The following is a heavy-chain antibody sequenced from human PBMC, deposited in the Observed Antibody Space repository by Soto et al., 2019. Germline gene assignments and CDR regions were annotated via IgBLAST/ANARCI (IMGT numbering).Heavy chain of an antibody. CDR2: IYYSGST. Sequence: SETLSLTCTVSGGSISSYYWSWIRQPPGKGLEWIGYIYYSGSTNYNPSLKSRVTISVDTSKNQFSLKLSSVTAADTAVYYCARAGPDDSSSWYSDYYYYGMDVWGQGTTVTVSS. V-gene: IGHV4-59*12. D-gene: IGHD6-13*01. CDR1: GGSISSYY. CDR3: ARAGPDDSSSWYSDYYYYGMDV. J-gene: IGHJ6*02.